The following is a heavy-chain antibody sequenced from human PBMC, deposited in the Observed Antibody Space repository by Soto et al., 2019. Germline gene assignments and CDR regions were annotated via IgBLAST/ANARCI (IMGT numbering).Heavy chain of an antibody. Sequence: SETLSLTCTVSGGSISSYYWSWIRQPPGKGLEWIGYIYYSGSTNYNPSLKSRVTISVDTSKNQFSLKLSSVTAADTAVYYCARHSSGSEPSDYWGQGTLVTVSS. CDR3: ARHSSGSEPSDY. V-gene: IGHV4-59*01. CDR2: IYYSGST. CDR1: GGSISSYY. J-gene: IGHJ4*02. D-gene: IGHD6-19*01.